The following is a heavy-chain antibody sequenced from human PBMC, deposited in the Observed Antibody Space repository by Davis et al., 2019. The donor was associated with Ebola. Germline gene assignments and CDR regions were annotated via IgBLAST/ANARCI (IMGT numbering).Heavy chain of an antibody. Sequence: ASVKVSCKASGYAFTSYDINWVRQAPGHGLEWMGWMNPNSGNTGYVEKFQGRVTMTRNTSTSTAYMELSSLRSEDTAVYYCVRSGVRGYYNGMDVWGQGTTVSVSS. CDR1: GYAFTSYD. CDR2: MNPNSGNT. J-gene: IGHJ6*02. D-gene: IGHD1-14*01. CDR3: VRSGVRGYYNGMDV. V-gene: IGHV1-8*02.